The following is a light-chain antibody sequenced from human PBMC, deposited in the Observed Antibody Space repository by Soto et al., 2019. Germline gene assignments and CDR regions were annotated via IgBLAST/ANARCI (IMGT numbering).Light chain of an antibody. V-gene: IGLV2-14*01. CDR3: SSYTSNRITSSSTLV. CDR2: DVS. Sequence: QSALTQPASVSGSPGQSITISCTGSSSDFGGYKYVSWYQQYPGKAPKLMIYDVSNRPSGVSIRFSGSKSGNTASLTISGLQAEDEADYYCSSYTSNRITSSSTLVFGTGTKLTVL. J-gene: IGLJ1*01. CDR1: SSDFGGYKY.